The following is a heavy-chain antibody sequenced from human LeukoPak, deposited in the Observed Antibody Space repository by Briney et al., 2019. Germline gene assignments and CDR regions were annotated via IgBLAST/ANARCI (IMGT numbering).Heavy chain of an antibody. CDR1: GYTLTELS. V-gene: IGHV1-24*01. CDR2: FDPEDGET. J-gene: IGHJ4*02. D-gene: IGHD3-10*01. Sequence: ASVKVSCKVSGYTLTELSMHWVRQAPGKGLEWMGGFDPEDGETIYAQKFQGRVTMTEDTSTDTAYMELSSLRSEDTAVYYCATRGRGSGSFDYWGQGTLVTVSS. CDR3: ATRGRGSGSFDY.